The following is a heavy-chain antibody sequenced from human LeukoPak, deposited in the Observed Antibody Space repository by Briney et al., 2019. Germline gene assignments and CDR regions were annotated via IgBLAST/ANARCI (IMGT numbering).Heavy chain of an antibody. J-gene: IGHJ6*02. Sequence: SETLSLTCTVSGGSISSGDYSWSWIRQPPGKSLEWIGYIYYSGSTYYNPSLKSRVTISVDTSKNQFSLKLSSVTAADTAVYYCARDVVDYGSGTGGGYYYYGMDVWGQGTTVTVSS. D-gene: IGHD3-10*01. CDR2: IYYSGST. CDR3: ARDVVDYGSGTGGGYYYYGMDV. V-gene: IGHV4-30-4*01. CDR1: GGSISSGDYS.